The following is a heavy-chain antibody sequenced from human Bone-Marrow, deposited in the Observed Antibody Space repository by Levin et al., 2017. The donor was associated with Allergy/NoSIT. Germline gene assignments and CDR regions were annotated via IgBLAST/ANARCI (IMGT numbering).Heavy chain of an antibody. Sequence: PGGSLRLSCEASGFTFSSYWMHWVRQAPGKWLEWVANIKQDGSEKYYVDSVKGRFTISRDNAKNSLYLQMDSLRAEDTAVYYCAKALARWLQKSDWGQGTLVTVSS. CDR3: AKALARWLQKSD. CDR2: IKQDGSEK. V-gene: IGHV3-7*01. D-gene: IGHD5-24*01. CDR1: GFTFSSYW. J-gene: IGHJ4*02.